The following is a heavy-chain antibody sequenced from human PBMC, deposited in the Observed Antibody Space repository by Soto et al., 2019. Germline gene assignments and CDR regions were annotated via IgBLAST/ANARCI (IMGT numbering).Heavy chain of an antibody. J-gene: IGHJ1*01. Sequence: PGGSLRLSCAGSGFTFSNFPLHWVRQAPGKGLEWVAVISFDGANKYYADSVKGRFALSRDNSKNTVFLQMNSLRRDDTAIYYCARRTQVTTRYFQHWGQGTQVTVS. V-gene: IGHV3-30*09. CDR2: ISFDGANK. CDR3: ARRTQVTTRYFQH. D-gene: IGHD4-4*01. CDR1: GFTFSNFP.